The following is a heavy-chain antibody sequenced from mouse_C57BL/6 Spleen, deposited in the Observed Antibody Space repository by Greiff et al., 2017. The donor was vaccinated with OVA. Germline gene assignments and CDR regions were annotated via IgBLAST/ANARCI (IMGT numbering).Heavy chain of an antibody. V-gene: IGHV1-20*01. CDR1: GYSFTGYF. Sequence: VQLQQSGPELVKPGDSVKISCKASGYSFTGYFMNWVMQSPGKSLEWIGRINPYNGDTFYNQKFKGKATLTVDKSSSTAHMELRSLTSEDSAVYYCARSSYDGYGYFDVWGTGTTVTVSS. CDR2: INPYNGDT. CDR3: ARSSYDGYGYFDV. J-gene: IGHJ1*03. D-gene: IGHD2-3*01.